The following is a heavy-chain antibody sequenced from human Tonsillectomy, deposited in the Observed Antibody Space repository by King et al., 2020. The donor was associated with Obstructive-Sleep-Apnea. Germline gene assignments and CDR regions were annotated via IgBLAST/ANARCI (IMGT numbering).Heavy chain of an antibody. D-gene: IGHD6-19*01. CDR2: INWNSGII. CDR3: AKDKALGQWLASVGGYFDY. V-gene: IGHV3-9*01. Sequence: VQLVESGGGLVQPGRSLRLSCAASGFTFDDYGMHWVRQAPGKGLEWVSGINWNSGIIGYADSVKGRFTISRDNAKNSLYLQMNSLRAEDTALYYCAKDKALGQWLASVGGYFDYWGQGTLVTVSS. J-gene: IGHJ4*02. CDR1: GFTFDDYG.